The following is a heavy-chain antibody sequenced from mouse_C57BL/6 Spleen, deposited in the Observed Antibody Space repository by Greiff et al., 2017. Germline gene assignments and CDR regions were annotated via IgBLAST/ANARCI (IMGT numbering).Heavy chain of an antibody. D-gene: IGHD2-4*01. CDR1: GYSITSGYY. CDR2: ISYDGSN. J-gene: IGHJ3*01. V-gene: IGHV3-6*01. CDR3: ARVGKDYDPFAY. Sequence: EVQLQESGPGLVKPSQSLSLTCSVTGYSITSGYYWNWIRQFPRNKLEWMGYISYDGSNNYNPTLKNRISITRDTSKNQFFLKLNSVTTEDTATYYCARVGKDYDPFAYWGQGTLVTVSA.